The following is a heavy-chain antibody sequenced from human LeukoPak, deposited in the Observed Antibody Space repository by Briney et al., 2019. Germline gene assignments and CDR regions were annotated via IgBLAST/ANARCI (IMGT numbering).Heavy chain of an antibody. CDR2: IYPGDSDT. J-gene: IGHJ5*01. V-gene: IGHV5-51*01. CDR3: ARLTMPTSWFDP. D-gene: IGHD2-2*01. CDR1: GYRFTSFW. Sequence: GESLKISCKGSGYRFTSFWIAWVRQMPGKGLEWMGIIYPGDSDTRYSPSFQGQVTISADKSINTAYLQWSSLKASDTAIYYCARLTMPTSWFDPWGQGTLVTVSS.